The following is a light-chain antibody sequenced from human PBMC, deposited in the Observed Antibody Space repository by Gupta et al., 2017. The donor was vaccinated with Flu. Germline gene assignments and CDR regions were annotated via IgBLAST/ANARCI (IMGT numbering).Light chain of an antibody. J-gene: IGLJ2*01. V-gene: IGLV2-11*01. CDR1: SSDVGTYNY. CDR3: CSFEGTYTAV. CDR2: DVS. Sequence: QSALTQPRSVSGSPGPSVTISCTGTSSDVGTYNYVSWYQQHPGKTPKLIIYDVSKQPSGVPDRFSGSKSGNTASLTISGLQAEEEADYYCCSFEGTYTAVFGGGTKVTVL.